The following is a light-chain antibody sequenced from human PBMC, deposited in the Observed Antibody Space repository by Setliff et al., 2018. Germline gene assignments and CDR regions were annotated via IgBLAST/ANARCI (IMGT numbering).Light chain of an antibody. CDR1: SSNIGNNY. Sequence: QSVLTQPPSVSAAPGQKVTISCSGSSSNIGNNYVSWYQQLPGTAPKLLIYDNNKRPSGIPDRLSGSKSGTSATLGITGLQTGDEADYYCGTWDSSLSVYVFGTGTKV. V-gene: IGLV1-51*01. J-gene: IGLJ1*01. CDR2: DNN. CDR3: GTWDSSLSVYV.